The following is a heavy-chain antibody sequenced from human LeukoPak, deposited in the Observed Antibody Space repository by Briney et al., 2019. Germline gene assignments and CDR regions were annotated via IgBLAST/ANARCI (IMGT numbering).Heavy chain of an antibody. V-gene: IGHV3-30-3*01. CDR1: GFTFSSYA. CDR2: ISYDGSNK. Sequence: GGSLRLSCAASGFTFSSYAMHWVRQAPGKGLEWVAVISYDGSNKYYADSVKGRFTISRDNSKNTLYLQMNSLRAEDTAVYYCLIYYGSGSYADYWGQGTLVTVSS. J-gene: IGHJ4*02. CDR3: LIYYGSGSYADY. D-gene: IGHD3-10*01.